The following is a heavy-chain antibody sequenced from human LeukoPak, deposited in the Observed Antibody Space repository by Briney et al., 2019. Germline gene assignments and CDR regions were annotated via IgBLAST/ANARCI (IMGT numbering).Heavy chain of an antibody. J-gene: IGHJ5*02. Sequence: PSETLSLTCTVSGASINTYYWTWIRQPPGKGLEWIGYIYYSGSTYYNPSLKSRVTISVDTSKNQFSLKLSSVTAADTAVYYCARESTTAGWFDPWGQGTLVTVSS. V-gene: IGHV4-30-4*08. CDR1: GASINTYY. CDR2: IYYSGST. CDR3: ARESTTAGWFDP. D-gene: IGHD2/OR15-2a*01.